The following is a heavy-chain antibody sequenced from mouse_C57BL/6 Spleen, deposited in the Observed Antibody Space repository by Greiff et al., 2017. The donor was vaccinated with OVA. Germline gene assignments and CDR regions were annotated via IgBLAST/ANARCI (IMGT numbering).Heavy chain of an antibody. CDR2: INPGSGGT. CDR1: GYAFTNYL. Sequence: VKLQQSGAELVRPGTSVKVSCKASGYAFTNYLIEWVKQRPGQGLEWIGVINPGSGGTNYNEKFKGKATLTADKSSSTAYMQLSSLTSEDSAVYFCARDPVVATDAMDYWGQGTSVTVSS. CDR3: ARDPVVATDAMDY. D-gene: IGHD1-1*01. V-gene: IGHV1-54*01. J-gene: IGHJ4*01.